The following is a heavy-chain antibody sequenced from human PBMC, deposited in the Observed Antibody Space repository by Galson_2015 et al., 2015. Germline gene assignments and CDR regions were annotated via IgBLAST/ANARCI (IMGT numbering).Heavy chain of an antibody. CDR3: ASDPQLKAFDI. J-gene: IGHJ3*02. CDR2: ISYDGSNK. V-gene: IGHV3-30-3*01. D-gene: IGHD3-10*01. Sequence: SLRLSCAASGFTFSSYAMHWVRQAPGKGLEWVAVISYDGSNKYYADSVKGRFTISRDNSKNTLYLQMNSLRAEDTAVYYCASDPQLKAFDIWGQGTMVTVSS. CDR1: GFTFSSYA.